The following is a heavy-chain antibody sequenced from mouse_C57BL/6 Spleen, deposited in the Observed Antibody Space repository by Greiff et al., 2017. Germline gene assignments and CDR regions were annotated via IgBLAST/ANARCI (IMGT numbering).Heavy chain of an antibody. CDR1: GYAFTNYL. CDR2: INPGSGGT. V-gene: IGHV1-54*01. CDR3: ARSGTAQATSWFAY. J-gene: IGHJ3*01. D-gene: IGHD3-2*02. Sequence: QVHVKQSGAELVRPGTSVKVSCKASGYAFTNYLIEWVKQRPGQGLEWIGVINPGSGGTNYNEKFKGKATLTADKSSSTAYMQLSSLTSEDSAVYFCARSGTAQATSWFAYWGQGTLVTVSA.